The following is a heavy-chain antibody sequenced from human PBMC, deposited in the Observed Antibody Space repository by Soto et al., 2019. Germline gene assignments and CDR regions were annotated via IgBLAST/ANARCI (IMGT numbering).Heavy chain of an antibody. CDR1: GYTFTSYD. Sequence: ASVKVSCKASGYTFTSYDINWVRQATGQGLEWMGWMNPNSGNTGYAQKCQGRVTMTRNTSISTAYMELSSLRSEDTAVYYCARRIYGDPPYYYYYMDVWGKGTTVTVSS. J-gene: IGHJ6*03. D-gene: IGHD4-17*01. V-gene: IGHV1-8*01. CDR3: ARRIYGDPPYYYYYMDV. CDR2: MNPNSGNT.